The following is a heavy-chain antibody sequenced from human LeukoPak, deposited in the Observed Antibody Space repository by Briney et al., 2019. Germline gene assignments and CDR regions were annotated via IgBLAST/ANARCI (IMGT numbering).Heavy chain of an antibody. CDR2: IYYSGST. D-gene: IGHD3-10*01. J-gene: IGHJ4*02. CDR1: GGSISSSSYY. Sequence: SETLSLTCTVSGGSISSSSYYWGWIRQPPGKGLEWIGSIYYSGSTYYNPSLKSRVTISVDTSKNQFSLKLSSVTAADTAVYYCARRRRGSDYWGQGTLVTVSS. V-gene: IGHV4-39*01. CDR3: ARRRRGSDY.